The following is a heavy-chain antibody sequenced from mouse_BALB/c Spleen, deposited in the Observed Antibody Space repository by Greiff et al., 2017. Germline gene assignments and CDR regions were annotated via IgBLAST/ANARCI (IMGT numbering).Heavy chain of an antibody. V-gene: IGHV5-6*01. CDR3: ASLTGKAY. CDR1: GFTFSSYG. Sequence: EVKLQESGGDLVKPGGSLKLSCAASGFTFSSYGMSWVRQTPDKRLEWVATISSGGSYTYYPDSVKGRFTISRDNAKNTLYLQMSSLKSEDTAMYYCASLTGKAYWGQGTLVTVSA. J-gene: IGHJ3*01. CDR2: ISSGGSYT. D-gene: IGHD4-1*01.